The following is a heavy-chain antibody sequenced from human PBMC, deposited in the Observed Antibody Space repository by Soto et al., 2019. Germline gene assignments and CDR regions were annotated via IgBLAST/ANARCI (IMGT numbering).Heavy chain of an antibody. Sequence: WKEPGDAYASSSRWSPYHEKRQRLEWMGWINAGNGNTKYSQKFQGRVTMTRDTSTSTVYMELSSLRSEDTAVYYCASGSPPGYTGMIVYFDYWGQGTLVTGSS. D-gene: IGHD2-2*02. CDR1: GDAYASSS. J-gene: IGHJ4*02. V-gene: IGHV1-3*01. CDR2: INAGNGNT. CDR3: ASGSPPGYTGMIVYFDY.